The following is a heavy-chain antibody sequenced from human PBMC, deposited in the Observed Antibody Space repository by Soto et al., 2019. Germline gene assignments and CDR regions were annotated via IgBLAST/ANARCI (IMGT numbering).Heavy chain of an antibody. CDR1: GGTFDSNA. CDR3: AREGLTYGPGAVGGAFDI. D-gene: IGHD3-10*01. V-gene: IGHV1-69*12. J-gene: IGHJ3*02. Sequence: QVQLVQSGTEVRKPGSSVKVSCKASGGTFDSNAISWVRLAPGQGLEWMGGIIPIFGTINNAQKFQDRVTITADECANIVYRELSSLRSEDTAIYYCAREGLTYGPGAVGGAFDIWGQGTLVTVSS. CDR2: IIPIFGTI.